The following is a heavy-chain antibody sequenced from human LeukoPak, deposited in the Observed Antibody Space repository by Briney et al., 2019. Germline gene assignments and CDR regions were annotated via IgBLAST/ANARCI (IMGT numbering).Heavy chain of an antibody. CDR1: GYTFTSYY. CDR3: ARGLVIQLWSENTNWFDP. J-gene: IGHJ5*02. Sequence: GASVKVSCKASGYTFTSYYMHWVRQAPGQGLEWMGIINPNGGSTSYAQKFQGRVTMTRDTSTSTVYMELSSLRSEDTAVYYCARGLVIQLWSENTNWFDPWGQGTLVTVSS. V-gene: IGHV1-46*01. D-gene: IGHD5-18*01. CDR2: INPNGGST.